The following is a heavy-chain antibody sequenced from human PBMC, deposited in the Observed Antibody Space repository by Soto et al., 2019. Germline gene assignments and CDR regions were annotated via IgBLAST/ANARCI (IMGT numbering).Heavy chain of an antibody. D-gene: IGHD3-9*01. CDR2: INHSGST. J-gene: IGHJ4*02. Sequence: SETLSLTCAVYGGSFSGYYWSWIRQPPGKGLEWIGEINHSGSTNYNPSLKSRVTISVDTSKSQFSLKLNSVTAADSAVYFCASLEGLATISYYFDFWGPGALVTVSS. V-gene: IGHV4-34*01. CDR1: GGSFSGYY. CDR3: ASLEGLATISYYFDF.